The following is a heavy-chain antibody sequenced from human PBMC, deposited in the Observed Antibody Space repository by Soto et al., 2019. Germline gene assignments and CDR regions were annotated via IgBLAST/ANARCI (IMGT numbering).Heavy chain of an antibody. CDR1: GYTFTSYG. CDR2: ISAYYGNT. J-gene: IGHJ4*02. V-gene: IGHV1-18*01. CDR3: ARGSAGISASGSDY. D-gene: IGHD6-13*01. Sequence: QVQLVQSGAEVKKPGASVKVSCKTSGYTFTSYGIAWVRQAPGQGLEWMGWISAYYGNTNYAQKLQDRITMTTDTSTSTAYMEVRSLRSDDTAVYYCARGSAGISASGSDYWGQGTLVTVSS.